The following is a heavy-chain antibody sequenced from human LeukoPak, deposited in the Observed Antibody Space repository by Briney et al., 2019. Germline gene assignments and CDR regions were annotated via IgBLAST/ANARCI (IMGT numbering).Heavy chain of an antibody. D-gene: IGHD2-2*01. CDR3: ARHLGGCSSTSCSGPAFDI. J-gene: IGHJ3*02. Sequence: SETLSLTCAVYGGSFSGYYWNWVRQPPGKGLEWIGETDHGGSTNYNPSLKSRVTISVDTSKNQFSLKLSSVTAADTAVYYCARHLGGCSSTSCSGPAFDIWGQGTMVTVSS. V-gene: IGHV4-34*01. CDR2: TDHGGST. CDR1: GGSFSGYY.